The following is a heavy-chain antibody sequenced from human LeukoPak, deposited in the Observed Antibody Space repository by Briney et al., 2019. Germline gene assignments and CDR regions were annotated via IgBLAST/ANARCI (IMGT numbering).Heavy chain of an antibody. CDR1: GFTFSSYW. D-gene: IGHD2/OR15-2a*01. J-gene: IGHJ3*02. CDR3: AREGFYDYPNAFDI. Sequence: GGSQRLSCAASGFTFSSYWMHWVRQAPGKGLVWVSTMKSDGRSTSYADSVKGRFTISRDNAKNTLYLQMNSLRAEDTAVYYCAREGFYDYPNAFDIWGQGTMVTVSS. V-gene: IGHV3-74*01. CDR2: MKSDGRST.